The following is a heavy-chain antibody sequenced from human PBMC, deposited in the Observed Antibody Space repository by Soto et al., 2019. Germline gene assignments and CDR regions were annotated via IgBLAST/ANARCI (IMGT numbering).Heavy chain of an antibody. J-gene: IGHJ4*02. V-gene: IGHV3-23*01. CDR2: IYGNGAGI. D-gene: IGHD2-21*01. CDR1: GFSFTNYA. CDR3: ARIKRFLFDY. Sequence: EVQLLEAGGGLAQPGGSLRLSCAGSGFSFTNYAMMWVRQAPGKGLESVSGIYGNGAGISYADSVKGRFTISRDNSKNTLYLQMNSLRAEDTAVYYCARIKRFLFDYWGQGTLVTVSS.